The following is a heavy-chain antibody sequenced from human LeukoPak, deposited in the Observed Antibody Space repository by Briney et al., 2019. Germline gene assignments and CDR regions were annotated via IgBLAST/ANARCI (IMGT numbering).Heavy chain of an antibody. D-gene: IGHD2-2*01. CDR1: GFTFSSYG. CDR2: ISYDGSNK. CDR3: AKDPLYCSSTSCYEGYYFDY. V-gene: IGHV3-30*18. Sequence: GRSLRLSCAASGFTFSSYGMHWVRQAPGKGLEWVAVISYDGSNKYYADSVKGRFTISRDNSKNTLYLQMNSLRAEDTAVYYCAKDPLYCSSTSCYEGYYFDYWGQGTLVTVSS. J-gene: IGHJ4*02.